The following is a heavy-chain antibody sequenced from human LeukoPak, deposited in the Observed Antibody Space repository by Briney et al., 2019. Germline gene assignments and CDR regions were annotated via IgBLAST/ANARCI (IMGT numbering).Heavy chain of an antibody. CDR3: AKWAYYDFWSGHYKSHFDS. CDR1: GFTFKNYA. D-gene: IGHD3-3*01. CDR2: IRDSGNGK. J-gene: IGHJ4*02. V-gene: IGHV3-23*01. Sequence: GGSLRLSCVVSGFTFKNYAMSWVRQAPGKGLECVSSIRDSGNGKDYADSVKGRFTVSRDNSKNILYLHMNTLSAEDTAVYYCAKWAYYDFWSGHYKSHFDSWGQGTLVTVSP.